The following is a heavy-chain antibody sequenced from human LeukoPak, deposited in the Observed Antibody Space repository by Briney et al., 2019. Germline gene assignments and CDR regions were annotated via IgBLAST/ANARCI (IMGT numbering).Heavy chain of an antibody. CDR2: INSDGSST. J-gene: IGHJ5*02. D-gene: IGHD5-24*01. CDR3: ASTVSRRDGYNFIT. CDR1: GFTFGSYW. V-gene: IGHV3-74*01. Sequence: PGGSLRLSCAASGFTFGSYWMHWVRQAPGKGLVWVSRINSDGSSTGYADAVKGRFTVSRDNAKNTPYLQMNSLRAEDTALYYCASTVSRRDGYNFITWGQGTLVIVSS.